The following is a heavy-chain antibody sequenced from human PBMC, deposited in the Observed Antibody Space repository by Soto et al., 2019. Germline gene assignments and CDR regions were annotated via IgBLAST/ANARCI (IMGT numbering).Heavy chain of an antibody. CDR2: ISYDGSNK. D-gene: IGHD3-10*01. V-gene: IGHV3-30*18. J-gene: IGHJ6*02. CDR1: GFTFSSYG. CDR3: AKDQDMVRGVIKPYYYYGMDV. Sequence: SGGSLRLSCAASGFTFSSYGMHWVRQAPGKGLEWVAVISYDGSNKYYADSVKGRFTISRDNSKNTLYLQMNSLRAEDTAVYYCAKDQDMVRGVIKPYYYYGMDVWVQGTTVTVSS.